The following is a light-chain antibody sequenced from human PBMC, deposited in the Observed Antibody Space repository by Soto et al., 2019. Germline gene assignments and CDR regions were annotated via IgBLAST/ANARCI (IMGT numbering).Light chain of an antibody. J-gene: IGKJ4*01. V-gene: IGKV1-33*01. Sequence: DIQMTHSPSSLSASVRDRVTISXXASQDISNYLNWYQQKPGKAPKIVIYDASNLETGVPSRFSGSGAGTDFTFTISSLQPEDIATYYCQQYENLPLTFGGGTKVDIK. CDR3: QQYENLPLT. CDR2: DAS. CDR1: QDISNY.